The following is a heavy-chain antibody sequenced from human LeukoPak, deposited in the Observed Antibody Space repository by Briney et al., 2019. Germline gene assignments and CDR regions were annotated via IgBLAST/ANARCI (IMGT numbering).Heavy chain of an antibody. V-gene: IGHV4-30-2*01. J-gene: IGHJ5*02. CDR2: IYHSGST. Sequence: SETLSLTCTVSGGSISSGGYYWSWIRQPPGKGLEWIGYIYHSGSTYYNPSLKSRVTISVDTSKSQFSLKLSSVTAADTAVYYCARDDDSSGNNWFDPWGQGTLVTVSS. CDR3: ARDDDSSGNNWFDP. CDR1: GGSISSGGYY. D-gene: IGHD3-22*01.